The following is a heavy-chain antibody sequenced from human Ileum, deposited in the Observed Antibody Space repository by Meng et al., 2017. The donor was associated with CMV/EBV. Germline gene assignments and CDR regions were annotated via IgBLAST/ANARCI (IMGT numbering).Heavy chain of an antibody. V-gene: IGHV3-9*03. CDR2: ISWNSGST. CDR1: GFTFDDYA. CDR3: AKAEGQWLAYFDY. D-gene: IGHD6-19*01. J-gene: IGHJ4*02. Sequence: GGSLRLSCAASGFTFDDYAMHWVRQAPGKGLEWVSGISWNSGSTGYADSVKGRFTISRDNAKNSLYLQMNSLRAEDMAVYYCAKAEGQWLAYFDYWGQGTLVTVSS.